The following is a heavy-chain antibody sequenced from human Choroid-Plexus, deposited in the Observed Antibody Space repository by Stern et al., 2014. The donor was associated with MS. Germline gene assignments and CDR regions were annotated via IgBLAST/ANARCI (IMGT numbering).Heavy chain of an antibody. D-gene: IGHD2-15*01. CDR3: AKDRQWSTYFFDY. Sequence: VQLVESGGGVAQPGRPLILSCAASGFTFSNFGMHWVRQAPGKGLGWVALISYDGSDKYYADSVKGRFTIFRYNSKNTLYMHMNSLRAEDTAVYYCAKDRQWSTYFFDYWGQGSLVTVSS. CDR2: ISYDGSDK. CDR1: GFTFSNFG. V-gene: IGHV3-30*18. J-gene: IGHJ4*02.